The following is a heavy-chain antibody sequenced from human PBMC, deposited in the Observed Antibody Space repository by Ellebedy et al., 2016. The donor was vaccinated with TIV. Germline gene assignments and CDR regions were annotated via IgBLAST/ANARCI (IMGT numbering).Heavy chain of an antibody. J-gene: IGHJ4*02. V-gene: IGHV2-70*11. CDR2: IDWDAAE. CDR1: GFSLSSSKMC. CDR3: ARTIAGATSLDY. D-gene: IGHD1-26*01. Sequence: SGPTLVKPTQTLTLTCTFSGFSLSSSKMCVSWVRQPPGKALEWLARIDWDAAEYYTPSLKTRLAISKDTSKNQVVLTMTNMDPVDTATYYCARTIAGATSLDYWGQGTPVTVSS.